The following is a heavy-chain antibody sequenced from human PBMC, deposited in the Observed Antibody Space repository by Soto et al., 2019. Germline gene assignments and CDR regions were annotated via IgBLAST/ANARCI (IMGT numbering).Heavy chain of an antibody. J-gene: IGHJ4*02. Sequence: GGSLRLSCAASGFTFSSYSMSWVRQAPGKGLEWVSAISGSGGSTYYADSVKGRFTISRDNSKNTLYLQMNSLRAEDTAVYYCAKGRTYYYDRSGYAPGDDYWGQGTLVTVSS. V-gene: IGHV3-23*01. CDR1: GFTFSSYS. CDR2: ISGSGGST. D-gene: IGHD3-22*01. CDR3: AKGRTYYYDRSGYAPGDDY.